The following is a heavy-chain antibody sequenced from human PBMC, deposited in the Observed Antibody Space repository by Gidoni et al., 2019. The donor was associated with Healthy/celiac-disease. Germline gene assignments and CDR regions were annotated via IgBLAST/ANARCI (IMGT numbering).Heavy chain of an antibody. V-gene: IGHV4-59*01. CDR2: IYYSGST. CDR1: GGSISSYY. Sequence: QVQLQESGPGLVKPSETLSLTCPVSGGSISSYYLSWIRQPPGKGLECIGYIYYSGSTNYNPSLKSRVTISVDTSKNQFSLKLSSVTAADTAVYYCAREDCSGGSCGGYDAFDIWGQGTMVTVSS. CDR3: AREDCSGGSCGGYDAFDI. J-gene: IGHJ3*02. D-gene: IGHD2-15*01.